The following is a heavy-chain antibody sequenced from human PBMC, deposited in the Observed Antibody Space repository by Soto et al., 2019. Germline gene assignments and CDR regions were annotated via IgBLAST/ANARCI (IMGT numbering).Heavy chain of an antibody. Sequence: GESLKISCKASGYTFTSYDINWVRQATGQGLEWMGWMNPNSGNTGYAQKFQGRVTMTRNTSISTAYMELSSLRSEDTAVYYCARSPHSELAAILAGWFDPCGQGTLVTVSS. CDR2: MNPNSGNT. D-gene: IGHD2-2*02. CDR1: GYTFTSYD. CDR3: ARSPHSELAAILAGWFDP. V-gene: IGHV1-8*01. J-gene: IGHJ5*02.